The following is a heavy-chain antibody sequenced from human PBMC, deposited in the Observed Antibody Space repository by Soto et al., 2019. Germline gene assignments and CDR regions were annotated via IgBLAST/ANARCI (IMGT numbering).Heavy chain of an antibody. Sequence: EVQVVESGGGLVQPGRSLRLSCAASGFSFDDYDMHWVRQAPGKGLEWVSGISWNSGTIGYADSVKGRFTISRDNDKNSLYLQMNSLRAEDTALYYCAKSSGGTANGMGVWGQGTTVTVSS. CDR1: GFSFDDYD. J-gene: IGHJ6*02. D-gene: IGHD2-21*02. CDR3: AKSSGGTANGMGV. CDR2: ISWNSGTI. V-gene: IGHV3-9*01.